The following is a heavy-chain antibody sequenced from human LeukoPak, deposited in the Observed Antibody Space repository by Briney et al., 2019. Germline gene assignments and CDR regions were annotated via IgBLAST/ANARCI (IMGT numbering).Heavy chain of an antibody. D-gene: IGHD3-22*01. V-gene: IGHV3-23*01. CDR2: ISVSGTST. CDR3: AIMHPYYDGNGYWVQ. J-gene: IGHJ4*02. Sequence: GESLRLFCAASGFTFSSYAMSWVRQAPGKGLEWVSGISVSGTSTSNADSVKGRFTISRDNPRNTLYLQKNSLRAEDTALYYCAIMHPYYDGNGYWVQWGQGTLVTVSS. CDR1: GFTFSSYA.